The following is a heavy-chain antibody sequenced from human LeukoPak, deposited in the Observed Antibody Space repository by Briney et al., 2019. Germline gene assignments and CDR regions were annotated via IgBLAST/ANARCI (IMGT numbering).Heavy chain of an antibody. D-gene: IGHD3-22*01. CDR2: IRSKANGYAT. J-gene: IGHJ4*02. Sequence: GGSLRLSCAASGFTFSGSAMHWVRQASGKGLEWVGRIRSKANGYATAYAASVKGRFTISRDDSKNTAYLQMNSLKTEDTAVYYCRGYDSSGLFDYWGQGTLVTVSS. CDR1: GFTFSGSA. CDR3: RGYDSSGLFDY. V-gene: IGHV3-73*01.